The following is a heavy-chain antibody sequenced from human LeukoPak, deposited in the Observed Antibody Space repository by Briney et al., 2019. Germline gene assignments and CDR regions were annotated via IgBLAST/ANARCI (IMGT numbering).Heavy chain of an antibody. D-gene: IGHD3-10*01. V-gene: IGHV4-31*03. J-gene: IGHJ4*02. Sequence: SQTLSLTCTVSGGSISSGGYYWSWIRQHPGKGLEGIRYIYYSGSTYYNPSLKSRVTISVDTSQNQFSLKLSSVTAADTAVYYCARGPQPALVRGVIPEYLFDYWGQGTLVTVSS. CDR3: ARGPQPALVRGVIPEYLFDY. CDR2: IYYSGST. CDR1: GGSISSGGYY.